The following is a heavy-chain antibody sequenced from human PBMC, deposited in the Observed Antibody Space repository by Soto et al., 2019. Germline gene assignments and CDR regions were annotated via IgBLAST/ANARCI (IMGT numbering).Heavy chain of an antibody. V-gene: IGHV3-23*01. J-gene: IGHJ6*02. CDR3: AKGDSYGYHYGMDV. CDR1: GFTFSSYA. D-gene: IGHD5-18*01. Sequence: PRLSCAASGFTFSSYAMSWVRQAPGKGLEWVSAISGSGGSTYYADSVRGRFTISRDNSKNTLYLQMNSLRAEDTAVYYCAKGDSYGYHYGMDVWGQGTTVTVSS. CDR2: ISGSGGST.